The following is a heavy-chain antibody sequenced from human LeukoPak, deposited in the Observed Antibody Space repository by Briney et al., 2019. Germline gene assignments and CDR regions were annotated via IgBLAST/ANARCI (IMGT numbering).Heavy chain of an antibody. Sequence: PGGSLRLSCEASGFTFSTYNMNWVRQAPGKRLEWVSSITSSSSYVFYADSVKGRFTISRDNSKNTLYLQMNSLRAEDTAVYYCAKDSSGYPLDYWGQGTLVTVSS. CDR1: GFTFSTYN. CDR3: AKDSSGYPLDY. V-gene: IGHV3-21*01. D-gene: IGHD3-22*01. CDR2: ITSSSSYV. J-gene: IGHJ4*02.